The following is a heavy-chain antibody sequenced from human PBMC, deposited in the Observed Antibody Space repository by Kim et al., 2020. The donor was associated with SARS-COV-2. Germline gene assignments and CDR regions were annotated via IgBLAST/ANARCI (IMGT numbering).Heavy chain of an antibody. D-gene: IGHD3-16*01. J-gene: IGHJ4*02. Sequence: NTEQKFKGRVTIPADESTSTAYMELSSLRSEDTAVYYCASKGLRFLDLDYWGQGTLVTVSS. CDR3: ASKGLRFLDLDY. V-gene: IGHV1-69*01.